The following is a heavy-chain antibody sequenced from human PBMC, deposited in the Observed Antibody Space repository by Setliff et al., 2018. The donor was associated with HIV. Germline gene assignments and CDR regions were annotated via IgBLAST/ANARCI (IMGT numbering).Heavy chain of an antibody. CDR3: ARHSSSVGGVDY. Sequence: ASVKVSCKASGYTFINYDINWVRQATGQGLEWMGWMNPNSGNTGYSQKFQGRVTMTRDTSISTAYMALSRLRSDDTAVYYCARHSSSVGGVDYWGQGTLVTVSS. J-gene: IGHJ4*02. CDR1: GYTFINYD. V-gene: IGHV1-8*01. D-gene: IGHD6-13*01. CDR2: MNPNSGNT.